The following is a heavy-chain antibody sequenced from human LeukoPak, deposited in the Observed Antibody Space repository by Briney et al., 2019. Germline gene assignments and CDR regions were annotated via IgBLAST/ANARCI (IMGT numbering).Heavy chain of an antibody. J-gene: IGHJ4*02. Sequence: SETLSLTCTVSGGSISSYYWNWIRQPPGKGLEWIGSISYSGSTNYNPSLESRVTISVDTSKNQFSLKLSSVTAADTAVYYCARHNLYYYDRSGYVPPPDYWGQGTLVTVSS. CDR3: ARHNLYYYDRSGYVPPPDY. CDR1: GGSISSYY. V-gene: IGHV4-59*08. CDR2: ISYSGST. D-gene: IGHD3-22*01.